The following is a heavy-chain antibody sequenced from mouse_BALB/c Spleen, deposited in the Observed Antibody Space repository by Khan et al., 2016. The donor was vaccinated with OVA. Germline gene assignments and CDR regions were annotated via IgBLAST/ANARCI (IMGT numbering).Heavy chain of an antibody. Sequence: VQLQESGPGLVAPSQSLSITCTVSGFSLTNYGISWVHQPPGKGLEWLGEVWGDGSTNYHSALRSRLSISKDHSKSQVFLKLNSLQTDDTATYYCAKFYYDGVSDCYFDVWGAGTTLTVSS. CDR2: VWGDGST. CDR3: AKFYYDGVSDCYFDV. J-gene: IGHJ1*01. CDR1: GFSLTNYG. D-gene: IGHD1-1*02. V-gene: IGHV2-3*01.